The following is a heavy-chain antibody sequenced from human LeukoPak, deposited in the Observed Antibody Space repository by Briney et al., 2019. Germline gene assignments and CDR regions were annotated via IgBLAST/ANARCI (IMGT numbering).Heavy chain of an antibody. CDR1: GFTFSSNW. CDR3: ARVWGYCSNGACYTWDY. Sequence: PGGSLRLSCAASGFTFSSNWMSWVRQAPGKGLDWVANIQQGGSEEYYVDSVKGRFTISRDNAKNSLYLQMNRLRAEDTAIYYCARVWGYCSNGACYTWDYWVQGSLVTVSS. CDR2: IQQGGSEE. D-gene: IGHD2-8*01. J-gene: IGHJ4*02. V-gene: IGHV3-7*05.